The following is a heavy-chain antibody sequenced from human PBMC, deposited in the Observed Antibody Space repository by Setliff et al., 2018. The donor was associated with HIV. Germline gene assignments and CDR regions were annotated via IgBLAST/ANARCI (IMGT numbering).Heavy chain of an antibody. CDR3: ARSKGHLYYDDDTGYVLRAFDI. CDR1: GFTFRSYA. D-gene: IGHD3-22*01. V-gene: IGHV3-30*04. Sequence: LRLSCAASGFTFRSYAMHWVRQAPGKGLEWVAVISYDGSNKYYADSVKGRLTISRDNSKNTLYLQMNSLRAEDTAVYCCARSKGHLYYDDDTGYVLRAFDIWGQGTMVTVS. CDR2: ISYDGSNK. J-gene: IGHJ3*02.